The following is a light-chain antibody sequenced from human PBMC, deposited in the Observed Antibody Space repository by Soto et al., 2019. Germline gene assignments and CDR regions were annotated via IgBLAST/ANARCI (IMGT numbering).Light chain of an antibody. J-gene: IGLJ1*01. Sequence: QSVLTQPPSASVSFGQSVTISCTGTSSDVGGYNYVSWYQQHPGKAPKLMIYEVSERPPGVPDRFSGSKSGNTASLTVSGLQADDEADYYCSSYSGTNYHYVFGTGTKVTVL. CDR3: SSYSGTNYHYV. V-gene: IGLV2-8*01. CDR1: SSDVGGYNY. CDR2: EVS.